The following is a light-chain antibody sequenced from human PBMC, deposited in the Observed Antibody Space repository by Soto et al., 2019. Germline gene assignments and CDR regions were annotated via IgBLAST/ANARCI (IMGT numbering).Light chain of an antibody. V-gene: IGKV1-9*01. CDR3: QQLRGYPWT. CDR2: APS. J-gene: IGKJ1*01. CDR1: QGISSF. Sequence: DIQLTQSPSFLSASIGDRVTFTCRASQGISSFLAWYQHTPGKAPKLLIYAPSTLQSGVPSRFSGSGSGREFTLTINSLQPEDFANYYCQQLRGYPWTFGQGTKVEIK.